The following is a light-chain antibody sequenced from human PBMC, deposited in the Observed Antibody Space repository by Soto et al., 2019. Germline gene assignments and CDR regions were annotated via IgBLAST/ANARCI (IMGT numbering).Light chain of an antibody. CDR1: QSVSSSY. Sequence: EIVLTQSPGTLSLSPGERATLSCRASQSVSSSYLAWYQQKPGQAPRLLIYGASSRATGIPDRFSGSGSGKDFTLTISGLEPEDFAVYYCQQYGSSLTWTFGQGTKVDIK. V-gene: IGKV3-20*01. CDR2: GAS. CDR3: QQYGSSLTWT. J-gene: IGKJ1*01.